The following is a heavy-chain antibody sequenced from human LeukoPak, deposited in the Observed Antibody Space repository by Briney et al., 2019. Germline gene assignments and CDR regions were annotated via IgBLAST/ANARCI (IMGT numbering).Heavy chain of an antibody. J-gene: IGHJ5*02. Sequence: SETLSLTCTVSGGSISSYYWSWIRQPAGKGLEWIGRIYTSGSTNYNPSLKSRVTMSVDTSKNQFSLKLSSVTAADTAVYYCAGDYYDSSGYYWFDPWGQGTLVTVSS. CDR3: AGDYYDSSGYYWFDP. CDR2: IYTSGST. CDR1: GGSISSYY. V-gene: IGHV4-4*07. D-gene: IGHD3-22*01.